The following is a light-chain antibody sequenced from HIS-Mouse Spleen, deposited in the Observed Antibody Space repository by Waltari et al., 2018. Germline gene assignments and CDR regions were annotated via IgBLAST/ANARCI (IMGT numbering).Light chain of an antibody. Sequence: QSALTQPASVSGSPGQSITISCTGTSSYGGSYNLVSWYPQHPGNAPKPMIYEGSKRPSGVSNRFSGSKSGNTASLTISGLQAEDEADYYCCSYAGSSTYVVFGGGTKLTVL. CDR2: EGS. J-gene: IGLJ2*01. CDR3: CSYAGSSTYVV. CDR1: SSYGGSYNL. V-gene: IGLV2-23*01.